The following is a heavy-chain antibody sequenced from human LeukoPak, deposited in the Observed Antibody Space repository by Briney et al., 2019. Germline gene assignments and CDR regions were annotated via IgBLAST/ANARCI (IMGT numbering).Heavy chain of an antibody. CDR2: IYYSGST. V-gene: IGHV4-31*03. D-gene: IGHD1-26*01. J-gene: IGHJ6*02. CDR3: ARWYSGSYRPTYYYYGMDV. Sequence: PSETLSLTCTVSGGSISSGGYYWRWIRQHPGKGLEWIGYIYYSGSTYYNPSLKSRVTISVDTSKNQFSLKLSSVTAADTAVYYCARWYSGSYRPTYYYYGMDVWGQGTTVTVSS. CDR1: GGSISSGGYY.